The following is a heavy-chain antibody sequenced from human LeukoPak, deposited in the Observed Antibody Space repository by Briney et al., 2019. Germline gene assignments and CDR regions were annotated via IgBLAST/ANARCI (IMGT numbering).Heavy chain of an antibody. CDR2: IYTSGST. CDR1: GGSNSSYY. CDR3: ARGVGATIIGMDV. V-gene: IGHV4-4*07. D-gene: IGHD1-26*01. Sequence: PSETLSLTCTVSGGSNSSYYWNWIRQPAGKGLEWIGRIYTSGSTNYNPSLKSRVTMSLDTSKNQFSLKLSSVTAADTAVYYCARGVGATIIGMDVWGQGTTVTVSS. J-gene: IGHJ6*02.